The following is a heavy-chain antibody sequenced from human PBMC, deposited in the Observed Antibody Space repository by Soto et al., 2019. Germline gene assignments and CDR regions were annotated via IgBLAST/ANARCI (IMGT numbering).Heavy chain of an antibody. CDR3: ARGLVIAAAGTVGYYYGMDV. Sequence: PSETLSLTCAVYGGSFSGYYWSWIRHPPGKGLEWIGEINHSGSTNYNPSLKSRVTISVDTSKNQFSLKLSSVTAADTAVYYCARGLVIAAAGTVGYYYGMDVWGQGTTVTVSS. D-gene: IGHD6-13*01. V-gene: IGHV4-34*01. J-gene: IGHJ6*02. CDR1: GGSFSGYY. CDR2: INHSGST.